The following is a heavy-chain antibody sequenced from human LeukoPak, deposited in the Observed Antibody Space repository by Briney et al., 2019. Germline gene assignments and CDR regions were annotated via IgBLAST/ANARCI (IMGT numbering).Heavy chain of an antibody. CDR3: ATDTYYYDSSGYYFDY. Sequence: ASVKVSFKVSGYTLTELSMHWVRQAPGKGLEWMGGFDPEDGETIYAQKFQGRVTMTEDTSTDTAYMELSSLRSEDTAVYYCATDTYYYDSSGYYFDYWGQGTLVTVSS. CDR2: FDPEDGET. CDR1: GYTLTELS. D-gene: IGHD3-22*01. J-gene: IGHJ4*02. V-gene: IGHV1-24*01.